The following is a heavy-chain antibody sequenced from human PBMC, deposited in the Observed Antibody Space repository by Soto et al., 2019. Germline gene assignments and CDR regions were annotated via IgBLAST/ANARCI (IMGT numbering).Heavy chain of an antibody. CDR2: IYYSGST. Sequence: SETLSLTCTVSGGSISSYYWSWIRQPPGKGLEWIGYIYYSGSTNYNPSLKSRVTISVDTSKNQFSLKLSSVTAADTAVYYCAREDYGGNSRWFDPWGQGTLVTVSS. V-gene: IGHV4-59*01. D-gene: IGHD4-17*01. J-gene: IGHJ5*02. CDR3: AREDYGGNSRWFDP. CDR1: GGSISSYY.